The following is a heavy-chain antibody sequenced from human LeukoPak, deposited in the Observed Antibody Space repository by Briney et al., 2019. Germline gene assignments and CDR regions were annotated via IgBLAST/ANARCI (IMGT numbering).Heavy chain of an antibody. J-gene: IGHJ4*02. V-gene: IGHV3-7*01. D-gene: IGHD6-13*01. Sequence: PGGSLRLSCAASGFTFSNAWMSWVRQAPGKGLEWVANIKQDGSEKYYVDSVKGRFTISRDNAKNSLYLQMNSLRAEDTAVYYCARDFFLAGQQLFDYWGQGTLVTVSS. CDR1: GFTFSNAW. CDR2: IKQDGSEK. CDR3: ARDFFLAGQQLFDY.